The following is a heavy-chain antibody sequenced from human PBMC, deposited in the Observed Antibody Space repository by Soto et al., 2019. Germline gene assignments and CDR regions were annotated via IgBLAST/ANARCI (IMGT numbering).Heavy chain of an antibody. CDR2: MNPNSGNT. D-gene: IGHD3-3*01. J-gene: IGHJ4*02. Sequence: QVQLVQSGAEVKKPGASVKVSCKASGYTFTSYDINWVRQATGQGLEWMGWMNPNSGNTGYAQKLQGRVTITRNTARSTAYMEPTCLTAEDTAVYYWAVDFWSCYYQDYWGQGTLVTVSS. V-gene: IGHV1-8*01. CDR3: AVDFWSCYYQDY. CDR1: GYTFTSYD.